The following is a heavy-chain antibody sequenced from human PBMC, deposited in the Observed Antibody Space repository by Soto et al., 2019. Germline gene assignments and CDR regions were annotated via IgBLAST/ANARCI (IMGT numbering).Heavy chain of an antibody. Sequence: ASVKVSCKASGYTFTSYYMHWVRQAPGQGLEWMGIINPSGGSTSYAQKFQGRVTMTRDTSTSTVYMELSSLRSEDTAVYYRARDFTGYSSSWRYFDYWGQGTLVTVSS. CDR3: ARDFTGYSSSWRYFDY. J-gene: IGHJ4*02. CDR1: GYTFTSYY. CDR2: INPSGGST. V-gene: IGHV1-46*01. D-gene: IGHD6-13*01.